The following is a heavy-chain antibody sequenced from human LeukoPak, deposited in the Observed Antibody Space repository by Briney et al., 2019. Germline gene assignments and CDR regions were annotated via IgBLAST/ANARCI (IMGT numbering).Heavy chain of an antibody. Sequence: SETLSLTCTVSGGSISSGSYYWSWIRQSAGKGLEWIGRIYTSGSTNYNPSLKSRVTISVDTSKNQFSLKLSSVTAADTAVYYCAREAQGYYYYYMDVWGKGTTVTVSS. CDR2: IYTSGST. CDR1: GGSISSGSYY. J-gene: IGHJ6*03. CDR3: AREAQGYYYYYMDV. V-gene: IGHV4-61*02.